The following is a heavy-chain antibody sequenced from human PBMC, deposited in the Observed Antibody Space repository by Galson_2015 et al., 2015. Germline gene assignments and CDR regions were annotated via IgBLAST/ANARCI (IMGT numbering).Heavy chain of an antibody. CDR3: ARPRAYCGGDCYSDDAFDI. CDR1: GFTFSSYS. V-gene: IGHV3-21*01. D-gene: IGHD2-21*02. Sequence: SLRLSCAASGFTFSSYSMNWVRQAPGKGLEWVSSISSSSSYIYYADSVKGRFTISRDNAKNSLYLQMNSLRAEDTAVYYCARPRAYCGGDCYSDDAFDIWGQGTMVTVSS. J-gene: IGHJ3*02. CDR2: ISSSSSYI.